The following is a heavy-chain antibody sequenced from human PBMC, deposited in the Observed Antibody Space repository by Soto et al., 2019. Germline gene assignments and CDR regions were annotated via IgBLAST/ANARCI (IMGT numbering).Heavy chain of an antibody. CDR1: GYTFTSYG. Sequence: ASVKVSWKASGYTFTSYGISWVRQAPGQGLEWMGWISAYNGNTNYAQKLQGRVTMTTDTSTSTAYMELRSLRSDDTAVYYCARGPSTNFGVVIIGLNWFGPWGQGTLVTVSS. V-gene: IGHV1-18*01. J-gene: IGHJ5*02. D-gene: IGHD3-3*01. CDR2: ISAYNGNT. CDR3: ARGPSTNFGVVIIGLNWFGP.